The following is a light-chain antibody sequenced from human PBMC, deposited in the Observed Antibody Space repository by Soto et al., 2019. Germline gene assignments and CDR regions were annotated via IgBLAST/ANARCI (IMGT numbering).Light chain of an antibody. CDR2: GAS. CDR1: QDISRY. Sequence: DIQLTQSPSFVSASVGERVTITCRASQDISRYLARYQQKPGEAPKLLISGASTLQSGVPSSFSGSGSGTEFTLTVSYLLPEDFATYYCQQLYSYSSFGQGTRLENK. CDR3: QQLYSYSS. J-gene: IGKJ5*01. V-gene: IGKV1-9*01.